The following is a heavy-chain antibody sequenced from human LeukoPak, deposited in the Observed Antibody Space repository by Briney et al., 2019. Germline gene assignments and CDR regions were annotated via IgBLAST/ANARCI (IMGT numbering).Heavy chain of an antibody. CDR2: IKQDGSEK. CDR1: GFTFSSNW. CDR3: ARDGVSGAHWFDY. V-gene: IGHV3-7*01. J-gene: IGHJ4*02. Sequence: GGSLRLSCAASGFTFSSNWMSWVRQAPGKGLEWVANIKQDGSEKYYVDSVKGRFTISRDNAKNSLYLQMNSLRAEDTAVYYCARDGVSGAHWFDYWGQGTLVTVSS. D-gene: IGHD1-26*01.